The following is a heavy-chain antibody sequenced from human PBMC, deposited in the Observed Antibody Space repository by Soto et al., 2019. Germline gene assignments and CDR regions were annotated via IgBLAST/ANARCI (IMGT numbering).Heavy chain of an antibody. CDR2: INHSGST. CDR3: ARRKYIAARTFEY. CDR1: GGSFSGYY. Sequence: QVQLQQWGAGLLKPSETLSLTCAVYGGSFSGYYWSWIRQPPGKGLEWIGEINHSGSTNYNPSLKSRVTISVDTSKNQFSLKLSSVTVADTAVYYCARRKYIAARTFEYCGQGTLVTVSS. J-gene: IGHJ4*02. D-gene: IGHD6-6*01. V-gene: IGHV4-34*01.